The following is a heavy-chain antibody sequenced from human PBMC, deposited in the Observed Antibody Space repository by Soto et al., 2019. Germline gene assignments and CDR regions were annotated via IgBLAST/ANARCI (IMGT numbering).Heavy chain of an antibody. CDR1: GYTFTSYD. CDR2: MNPYSGNT. Sequence: ASVKVSCKTSGYTFTSYDINWVRQAPGQGLEWVGWMNPYSGNTAYAQKFQGRVTMTRTTSIRTAYMELSSLSSEDTAIYYCARAWRGYLDYYYLDVWGKGTSVTVSS. V-gene: IGHV1-8*01. D-gene: IGHD3-3*01. J-gene: IGHJ6*03. CDR3: ARAWRGYLDYYYLDV.